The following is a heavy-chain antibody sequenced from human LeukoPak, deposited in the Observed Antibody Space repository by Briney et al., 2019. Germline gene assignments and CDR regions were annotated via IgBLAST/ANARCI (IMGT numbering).Heavy chain of an antibody. CDR3: ARDLGSSTVTTAFDY. CDR1: GFIFNDYY. V-gene: IGHV3-11*01. J-gene: IGHJ4*02. CDR2: ISRTGNTI. D-gene: IGHD4-17*01. Sequence: GGSLRLSCTASGFIFNDYYMSWIRQTPGKGLEWLSYISRTGNTIYYRDSVKGRFTISRDNANNQLHLQMDNLRAEDTAVYFCARDLGSSTVTTAFDYWGQGTLVTVSS.